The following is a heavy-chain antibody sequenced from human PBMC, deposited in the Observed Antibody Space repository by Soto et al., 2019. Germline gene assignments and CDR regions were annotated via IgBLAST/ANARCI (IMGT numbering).Heavy chain of an antibody. D-gene: IGHD3-3*01. CDR2: INACNGNT. CDR3: ARDRRIYYDFWSGYWDRFDP. CDR1: GYTFTSYA. V-gene: IGHV1-3*01. Sequence: ASVKVSCKASGYTFTSYAMHWVRQAPGQRLEWMGWINACNGNTKYSQKFQGRVTITRDTSASTAYMELSSLRSEDTAVYYCARDRRIYYDFWSGYWDRFDPWGQGTLVTVYS. J-gene: IGHJ5*02.